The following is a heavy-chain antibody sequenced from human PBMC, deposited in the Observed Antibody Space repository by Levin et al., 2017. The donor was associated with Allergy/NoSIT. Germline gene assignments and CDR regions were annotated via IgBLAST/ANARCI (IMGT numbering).Heavy chain of an antibody. CDR3: ARLRLPIGSNWFDP. CDR1: GGSFSGYY. J-gene: IGHJ5*02. D-gene: IGHD4-11*01. Sequence: SQTLSLTCAVYGGSFSGYYWSWIRQPPGKGLEWIGEINHSGSTNYNPSLKSRVTISVDTSKNQFSLKLSSVTAADTAVYYCARLRLPIGSNWFDPWGQGTLVTVSS. V-gene: IGHV4-34*01. CDR2: INHSGST.